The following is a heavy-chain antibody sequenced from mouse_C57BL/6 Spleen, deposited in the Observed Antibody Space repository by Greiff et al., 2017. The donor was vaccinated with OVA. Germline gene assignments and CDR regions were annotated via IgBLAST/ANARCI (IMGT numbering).Heavy chain of an antibody. CDR2: INPGSGGT. D-gene: IGHD1-1*01. V-gene: IGHV1-54*01. Sequence: QVQLQQSGAELVRPGTSVKVSCKASGYAFTNYLIEWVKQRPGQGLEWIGVINPGSGGTNYNEKFKGKATLTADKSSSTAYMQLSSLTSEDSAVYFCAVYGSSYEFAYWGQGTLVTVSA. CDR3: AVYGSSYEFAY. CDR1: GYAFTNYL. J-gene: IGHJ3*01.